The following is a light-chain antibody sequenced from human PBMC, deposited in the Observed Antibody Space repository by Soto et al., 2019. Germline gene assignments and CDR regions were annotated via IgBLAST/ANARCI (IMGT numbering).Light chain of an antibody. V-gene: IGLV2-14*03. Sequence: QSALTQPASVSGSPGQSITISCTGTSSDVGNYNYVSWFQQHPGKAPKLVIYDVSNRPSGVSNRFSASKSGNTASLTISGLQAEDEADYYCNSCTGTSTRVFGAGTKVTVL. J-gene: IGLJ1*01. CDR1: SSDVGNYNY. CDR2: DVS. CDR3: NSCTGTSTRV.